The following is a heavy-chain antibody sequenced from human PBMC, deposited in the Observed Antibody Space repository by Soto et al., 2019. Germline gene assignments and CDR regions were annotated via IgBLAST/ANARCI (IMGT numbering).Heavy chain of an antibody. V-gene: IGHV1-24*01. CDR3: ASIRVAPLQWEPQGFDP. J-gene: IGHJ5*02. D-gene: IGHD1-26*01. CDR1: GYTLTELS. Sequence: ASVKVSCKVSGYTLTELSMHWVRQAPGKGLEWMGGFDPEDGETIYTQKFQGRVTMTEDTSTDTAYMELSSLRSEDAAVYYCASIRVAPLQWEPQGFDPWGQGTLVTVSS. CDR2: FDPEDGET.